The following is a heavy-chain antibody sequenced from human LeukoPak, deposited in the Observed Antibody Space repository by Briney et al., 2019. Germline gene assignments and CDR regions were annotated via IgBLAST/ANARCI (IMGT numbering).Heavy chain of an antibody. CDR1: SGSVSSISYY. V-gene: IGHV4-61*01. Sequence: KPSETLSLTCTVASGSVSSISYYWSWIRQPPGKGLEWIGYSYHSVSTNYNPSLKSRVTISVDTSRNQFSLKLSSVTAADTAVYYCARASPIVVVPAAPNEYGMDVWGKGTTVTVSS. CDR3: ARASPIVVVPAAPNEYGMDV. CDR2: SYHSVST. D-gene: IGHD2-2*01. J-gene: IGHJ6*04.